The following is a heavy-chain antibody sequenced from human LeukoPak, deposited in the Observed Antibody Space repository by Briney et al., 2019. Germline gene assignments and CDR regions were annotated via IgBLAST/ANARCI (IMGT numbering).Heavy chain of an antibody. V-gene: IGHV1-46*01. CDR3: ARAGSDSSGYYPQSIDY. CDR1: AYTFTSHY. CDR2: INPSGGRT. D-gene: IGHD3-22*01. J-gene: IGHJ4*02. Sequence: GPSVKVSCKASAYTFTSHYMYWVQQAPGHGLEWMGIINPSGGRTTYAKTFQGRVTMTSDTSTSTVNMELSSLRCEDTAVYYCARAGSDSSGYYPQSIDYWGQGTLVTVSS.